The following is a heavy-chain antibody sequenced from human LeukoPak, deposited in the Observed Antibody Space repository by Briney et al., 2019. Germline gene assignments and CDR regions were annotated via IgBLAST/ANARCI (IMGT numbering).Heavy chain of an antibody. CDR2: ISSSGSTI. J-gene: IGHJ6*04. CDR1: GFTFSSYE. Sequence: GGSLRLSCAASGFTFSSYEMNWVRQAPGKGLEWVSYISSSGSTIYYADSVKGRFTISRDNAKNSLYLQMNSLRAEDTAVYYCARESGTPYYYYGMDVWGKGTTVTVSS. D-gene: IGHD1-7*01. V-gene: IGHV3-48*03. CDR3: ARESGTPYYYYGMDV.